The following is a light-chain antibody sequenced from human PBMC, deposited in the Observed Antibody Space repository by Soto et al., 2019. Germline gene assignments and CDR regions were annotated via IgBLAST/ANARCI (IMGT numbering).Light chain of an antibody. CDR2: DAS. CDR1: QSVSSY. V-gene: IGKV3-11*01. Sequence: DIVLTQSPATLSLSPGERATLSCRASQSVSSYLAWYQQQPGQAPRLLIYDASNMATGIPARFSGSGSGTDFTLTISSLEPEDFAVYYCQQRSNWLWTFGQGTKVEIK. CDR3: QQRSNWLWT. J-gene: IGKJ1*01.